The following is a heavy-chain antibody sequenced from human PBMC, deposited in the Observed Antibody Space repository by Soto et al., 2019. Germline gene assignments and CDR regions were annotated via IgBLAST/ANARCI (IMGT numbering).Heavy chain of an antibody. CDR3: ARGRLQPEGAYYGMDF. J-gene: IGHJ6*02. CDR1: GFTFDDYG. D-gene: IGHD4-4*01. CDR2: INWNGGST. V-gene: IGHV3-20*04. Sequence: GGSLRLSCAASGFTFDDYGMSWVRQAPGKGLEWVSGINWNGGSTGYADSVKGRFTISRDNAKNSLYLQMNSLRAEDTALYYCARGRLQPEGAYYGMDFWGQGPTVTVSS.